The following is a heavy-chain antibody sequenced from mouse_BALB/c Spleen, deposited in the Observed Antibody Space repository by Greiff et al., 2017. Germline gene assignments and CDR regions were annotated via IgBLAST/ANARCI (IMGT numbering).Heavy chain of an antibody. J-gene: IGHJ2*01. D-gene: IGHD2-4*01. V-gene: IGHV5-9-4*01. CDR1: GFTFSSYA. CDR2: ISSGGSYT. Sequence: DVMLVESGGGLVKPGGSLKLSCAASGFTFSSYAMSWVRQSPEKRLEWVAEISSGGSYTYYPDTVTGRFTISRDNAKNTLYLEMSSLRSEDTAMYYCARGGIYYDYEFDYWGQGTTLTVSS. CDR3: ARGGIYYDYEFDY.